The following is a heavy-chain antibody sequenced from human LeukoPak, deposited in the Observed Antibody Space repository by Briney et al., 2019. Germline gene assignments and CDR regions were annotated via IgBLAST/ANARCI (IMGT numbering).Heavy chain of an antibody. CDR1: GFTFSNAW. CDR3: TTFAHYDFWSGYYFEREDYFDY. J-gene: IGHJ4*02. CDR2: IKSKTDGGTT. V-gene: IGHV3-15*01. Sequence: GGSLRLSCAASGFTFSNAWMSWVRLAPGKGLEWVGRIKSKTDGGTTDYAAPVKGRFTISRDDSKNTLYLQMNSLKTEDTAVYYCTTFAHYDFWSGYYFEREDYFDYWGQGTLVTVSS. D-gene: IGHD3-3*01.